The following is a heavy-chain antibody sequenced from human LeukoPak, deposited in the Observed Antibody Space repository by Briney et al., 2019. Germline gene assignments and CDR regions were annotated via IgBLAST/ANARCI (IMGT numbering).Heavy chain of an antibody. CDR3: AYGGNFDY. CDR2: ISYDGSNK. D-gene: IGHD4-23*01. J-gene: IGHJ4*02. CDR1: GFPFSSYG. V-gene: IGHV3-30*03. Sequence: GRSLRLSCAASGFPFSSYGMHWVRQAPGKGLEWVAVISYDGSNKYYADSVKGRFTISRDNSKNTLYLQMNSLRAEDTAVYYCAYGGNFDYWGQGTLVTVSS.